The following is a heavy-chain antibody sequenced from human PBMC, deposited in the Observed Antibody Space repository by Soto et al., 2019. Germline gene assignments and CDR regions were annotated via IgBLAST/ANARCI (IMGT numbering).Heavy chain of an antibody. V-gene: IGHV1-18*04. Sequence: GASVKVSCKASGYTFTSYGISWVRQAPGQGLEWMGWISAYNGNTNYAQKLQGRVTMTTDTSTSTAYMELRSLRSDDTAVYYCAREDGDYYDSSGPTDNNWFDPWGQGTLVTVSS. CDR1: GYTFTSYG. CDR2: ISAYNGNT. J-gene: IGHJ5*02. D-gene: IGHD3-22*01. CDR3: AREDGDYYDSSGPTDNNWFDP.